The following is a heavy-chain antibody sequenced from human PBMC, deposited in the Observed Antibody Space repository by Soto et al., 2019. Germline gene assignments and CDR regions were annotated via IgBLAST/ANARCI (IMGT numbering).Heavy chain of an antibody. Sequence: GSLRLSCAASGFTFSSYSMNWVRQAPGKGLEWVSSISSSSSYIYYADSVKGRFTISRDNAKNSLYLQMNSLRAEDTAVYYCARDPEDSSSWYWDNWFDPWGQGTLVTVSS. CDR3: ARDPEDSSSWYWDNWFDP. CDR2: ISSSSSYI. D-gene: IGHD6-13*01. J-gene: IGHJ5*02. V-gene: IGHV3-21*01. CDR1: GFTFSSYS.